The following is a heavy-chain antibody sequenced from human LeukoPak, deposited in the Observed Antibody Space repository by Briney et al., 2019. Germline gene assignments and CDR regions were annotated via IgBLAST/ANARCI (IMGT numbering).Heavy chain of an antibody. J-gene: IGHJ3*02. CDR2: IWYDGSNK. CDR3: ARDGVGMGATRDDAFDI. V-gene: IGHV3-33*01. CDR1: GFTFSSYG. D-gene: IGHD1-26*01. Sequence: PGGSLRLSCAASGFTFSSYGMHWVRQAPGKGLEWVAVIWYDGSNKYYADSVKGRFTISRDNSKNTLYLQMNSLRAEDTAVYYCARDGVGMGATRDDAFDIWGQGTMVTVSS.